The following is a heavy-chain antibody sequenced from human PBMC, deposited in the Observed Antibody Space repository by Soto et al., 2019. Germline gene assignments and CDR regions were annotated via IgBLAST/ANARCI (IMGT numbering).Heavy chain of an antibody. CDR3: AKDTYDSSGWFDY. Sequence: EVQLVESGGGLVQPGRSLRLSCAASGFTFDDYAMHWVRQAPGKGLEWVSGISWNSGSIGYADSVKGRFTISRDNAKNSLYLQMNSLRAEDTALYYCAKDTYDSSGWFDYWGQGTLVTVS. D-gene: IGHD6-19*01. CDR1: GFTFDDYA. CDR2: ISWNSGSI. J-gene: IGHJ4*01. V-gene: IGHV3-9*01.